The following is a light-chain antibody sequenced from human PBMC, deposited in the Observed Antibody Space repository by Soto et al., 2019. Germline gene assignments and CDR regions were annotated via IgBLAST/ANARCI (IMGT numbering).Light chain of an antibody. CDR3: QQYGSSLT. J-gene: IGKJ4*01. CDR2: GAS. V-gene: IGKV3-20*01. Sequence: EILITQSPATLSVSPGDSATLSCRASRSVDTDLAWYQQKPGQAPRLPIYGASSRATGIPDRFSGSGSGTDFTLTISRLEPEDFAVYYCQQYGSSLTFGGGTKV. CDR1: RSVDTD.